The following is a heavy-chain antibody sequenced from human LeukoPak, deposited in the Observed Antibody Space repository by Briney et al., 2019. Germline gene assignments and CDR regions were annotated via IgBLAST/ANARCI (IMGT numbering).Heavy chain of an antibody. J-gene: IGHJ4*02. CDR2: ISAYNGNT. CDR1: GYTFTSYG. V-gene: IGHV1-18*01. CDR3: ARVSRGSYRYYFDY. Sequence: ASVKVSCKASGYTFTSYGISWVRQAPGQGLEWMGWISAYNGNTNYAQKLQGRVTMTTDTSTSTAYMELRSLRSDDTAVYYCARVSRGSYRYYFDYWGQGTLVTVSP. D-gene: IGHD1-26*01.